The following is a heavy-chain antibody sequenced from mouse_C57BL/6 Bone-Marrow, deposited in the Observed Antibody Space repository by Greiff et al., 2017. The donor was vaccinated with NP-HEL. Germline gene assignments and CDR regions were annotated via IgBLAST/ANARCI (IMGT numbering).Heavy chain of an antibody. Sequence: EVQLVESGGGLVKPGGSLKLSCAASGFTFSSYAMSWVRQTPEKRLEWVATISDGGSYTYYPDNVKGRFTISRDNAKNNLYLQMSHLKSEDTAMYYCARNYSIWYFDVWGTGTTVTVSS. D-gene: IGHD2-5*01. CDR1: GFTFSSYA. CDR3: ARNYSIWYFDV. CDR2: ISDGGSYT. J-gene: IGHJ1*03. V-gene: IGHV5-4*01.